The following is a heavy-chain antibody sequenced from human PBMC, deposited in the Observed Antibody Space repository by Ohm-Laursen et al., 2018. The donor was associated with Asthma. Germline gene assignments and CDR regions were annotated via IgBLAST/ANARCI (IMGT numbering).Heavy chain of an antibody. J-gene: IGHJ5*02. Sequence: SLRLSCAASGFTFSRYWMHWVRQAPGMRLVWVSRLKSDGTETTYADSVKGRFTISRDNAKNSLYLQMNSLRPEDTAFYYCAKLVGVTTAWGQGTLVTVSS. CDR3: AKLVGVTTA. CDR1: GFTFSRYW. V-gene: IGHV3-74*01. CDR2: LKSDGTET. D-gene: IGHD4-17*01.